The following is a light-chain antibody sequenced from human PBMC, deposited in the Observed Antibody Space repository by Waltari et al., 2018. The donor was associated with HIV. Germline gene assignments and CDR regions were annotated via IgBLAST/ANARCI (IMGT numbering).Light chain of an antibody. CDR3: GTWDSSLSAL. J-gene: IGLJ2*01. Sequence: QSVLTQPPSVSAAPGQKVTISCSGSSSNIGHNYVPWYQQLPGTAPKLLIYDNNKRPSGIPDRFSGSKSGTSATLGITGLQTGDEADYYCGTWDSSLSALFGGGTKLTVL. V-gene: IGLV1-51*01. CDR1: SSNIGHNY. CDR2: DNN.